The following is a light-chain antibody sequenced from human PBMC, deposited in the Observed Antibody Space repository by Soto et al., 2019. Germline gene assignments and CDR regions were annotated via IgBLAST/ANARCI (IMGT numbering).Light chain of an antibody. CDR3: CSYAGSSTLWV. J-gene: IGLJ3*02. V-gene: IGLV2-23*02. CDR2: EVS. Sequence: QSVLTQPASVSGSPGQSITISCTGTSSDVWSYNLVSWYQQHPGKAPKLMVYEVSKRPSGVSNRFSGSKSGNTASLTISGLQAEDEADYYCCSYAGSSTLWVCGGGTKLTVL. CDR1: SSDVWSYNL.